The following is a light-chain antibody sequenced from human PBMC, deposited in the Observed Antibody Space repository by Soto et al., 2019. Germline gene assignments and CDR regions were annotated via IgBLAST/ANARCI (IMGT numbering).Light chain of an antibody. V-gene: IGLV1-40*01. CDR1: SSNIGVGYN. J-gene: IGLJ2*01. CDR2: GDN. CDR3: QSYDRSLSGSRVV. Sequence: QAVVTQPPSVSGAPGQRVTISCIGGSSNIGVGYNVHWYQQLPGTAPKLLISGDNNRPSGVPDRFSGSKSGTSASLAITGLQDEDEADSYCQSYDRSLSGSRVVFGGGTKVTVL.